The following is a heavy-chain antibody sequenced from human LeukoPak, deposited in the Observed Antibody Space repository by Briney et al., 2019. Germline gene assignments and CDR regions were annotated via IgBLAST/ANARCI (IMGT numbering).Heavy chain of an antibody. CDR2: INRDGSEI. D-gene: IGHD3/OR15-3a*01. V-gene: IGHV3-7*01. CDR3: ALALFGQESN. CDR1: GSTFATSW. Sequence: GGSLRLSCAASGSTFATSWMTWVRQAPGKGLEWVASINRDGSEIHYADSVKGRFSISRDNAKNSLSLQMNSLRGEDTAVYYCALALFGQESNWGQGTLVAVSP. J-gene: IGHJ4*02.